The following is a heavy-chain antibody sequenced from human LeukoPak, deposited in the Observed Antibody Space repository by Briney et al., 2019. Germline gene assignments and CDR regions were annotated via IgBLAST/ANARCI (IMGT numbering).Heavy chain of an antibody. J-gene: IGHJ4*02. V-gene: IGHV3-23*01. CDR2: ISGTGSAT. CDR3: AKDQGPDYAPVGSATQFY. Sequence: GGSLRLSCVASGFSFSSSAMSWVRQAPGRGLQWVSSISGTGSATHYADSAKGRFIISRDNSRNTLYLQMHSLRVADTAIYYCAKDQGPDYAPVGSATQFYWGQGALVTVSS. CDR1: GFSFSSSA. D-gene: IGHD4-17*01.